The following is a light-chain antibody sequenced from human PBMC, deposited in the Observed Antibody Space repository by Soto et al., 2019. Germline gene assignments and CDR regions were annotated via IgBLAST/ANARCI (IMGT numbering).Light chain of an antibody. CDR2: GAS. J-gene: IGKJ2*01. Sequence: ENVLTQSPYTVSLSPGERATLSCRASQSVSSNLAWYQQKPGQAPRLLIYGASTRATGIPARFSGSGSGTDFSLTISRLEPEDSAVYYCHQYHSPPQTLGQGTKVDIK. CDR3: HQYHSPPQT. V-gene: IGKV3-20*01. CDR1: QSVSSN.